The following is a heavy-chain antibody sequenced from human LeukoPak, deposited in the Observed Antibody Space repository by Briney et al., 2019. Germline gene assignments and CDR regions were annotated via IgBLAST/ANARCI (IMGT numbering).Heavy chain of an antibody. D-gene: IGHD1-1*01. CDR2: IKRDGSEK. V-gene: IGHV3-7*01. CDR3: AREGYTPYLDY. Sequence: PGGSLRLSCAASGFTFSSCWMSGVRQAPGKGREGVANIKRDGSEKYYVNSVKGRFTISRDNAKNSLYLQMNRPRAEDTAVYYCAREGYTPYLDYWGQGTLVTVSS. J-gene: IGHJ4*02. CDR1: GFTFSSCW.